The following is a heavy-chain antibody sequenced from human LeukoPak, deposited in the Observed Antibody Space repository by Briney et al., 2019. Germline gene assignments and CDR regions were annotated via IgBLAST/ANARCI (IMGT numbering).Heavy chain of an antibody. D-gene: IGHD3/OR15-3a*01. J-gene: IGHJ3*02. V-gene: IGHV1-8*03. CDR3: ARGLKKDWRHAFDI. CDR1: GYTFTSYG. CDR2: ISAYNGLE. Sequence: ASVKVSCKASGYTFTSYGITWVRQAPGQGLEWRGWISAYNGLENYAQKFQGRVTITRNTSISTAYMELSSLRSEDTAVYYCARGLKKDWRHAFDIWGQGTMVTVSS.